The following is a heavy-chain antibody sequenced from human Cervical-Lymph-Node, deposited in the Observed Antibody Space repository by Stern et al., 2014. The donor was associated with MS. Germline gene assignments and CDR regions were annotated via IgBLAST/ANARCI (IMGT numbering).Heavy chain of an antibody. CDR1: GGTFSSYA. CDR3: ARDPSPYYYYYGMDV. V-gene: IGHV1-69*01. J-gene: IGHJ6*02. Sequence: VELIESGAEVKKPGSSVKVSCKASGGTFSSYAISWVRQAPGQGLEWMGGIIPIFGTANYAQKFQGRVTITADESTSTAYMELSSLRSEDTAVYYCARDPSPYYYYYGMDVWGQGTTVTVSS. CDR2: IIPIFGTA.